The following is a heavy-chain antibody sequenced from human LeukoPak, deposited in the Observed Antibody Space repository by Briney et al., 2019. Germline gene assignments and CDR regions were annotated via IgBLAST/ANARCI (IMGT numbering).Heavy chain of an antibody. CDR3: AREDREGYYFDY. V-gene: IGHV4-31*03. CDR1: GGSISSGGYY. CDR2: IYYSGTT. D-gene: IGHD3-10*01. Sequence: SETLSLTCTVSGGSISSGGYYWSWIRQHPGKGLEWIGYIYYSGTTYYNPSLKSRVTMSVDTSKNQFSLKLSSVTAADTAVYYCAREDREGYYFDYWGQGTLVTVSS. J-gene: IGHJ4*02.